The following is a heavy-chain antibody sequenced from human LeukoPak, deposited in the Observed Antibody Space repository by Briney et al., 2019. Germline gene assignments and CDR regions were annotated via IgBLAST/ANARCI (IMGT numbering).Heavy chain of an antibody. CDR2: IHYSGST. CDR3: AIRAGGNSVFGAFDI. V-gene: IGHV4-39*01. D-gene: IGHD2-21*02. J-gene: IGHJ3*02. Sequence: SETLSLTCTVSGDSISSYYWGWIRQPPGKGLEWIGSIHYSGSTYYNPSLKSRVTISVDTSKNQFSLKLSSVTAADTAVYYCAIRAGGNSVFGAFDIWGQGTMVTVSS. CDR1: GDSISSYY.